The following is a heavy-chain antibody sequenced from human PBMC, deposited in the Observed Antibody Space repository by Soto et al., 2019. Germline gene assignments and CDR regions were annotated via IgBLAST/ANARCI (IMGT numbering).Heavy chain of an antibody. D-gene: IGHD3-10*01. CDR1: GFTFSRYW. CDR3: ASVNTVRSWDYDGMDI. Sequence: EVQLAESGGGLIQPGGSLRLSCATSGFTFSRYWIHWVRQAPGEGLVWVSRISGDGVHTDYAESVKGRFTVSRDIAKSTGYLQINSLRADDSAVYYCASVNTVRSWDYDGMDIWGQGTTVTVSS. J-gene: IGHJ6*02. CDR2: ISGDGVHT. V-gene: IGHV3-74*01.